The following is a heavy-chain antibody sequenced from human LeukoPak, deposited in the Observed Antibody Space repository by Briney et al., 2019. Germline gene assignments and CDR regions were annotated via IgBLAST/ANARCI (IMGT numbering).Heavy chain of an antibody. CDR1: GGSFSGYY. CDR3: ARAPPLAYCGGDCYFGA. J-gene: IGHJ5*02. CDR2: INHSGST. D-gene: IGHD2-21*02. V-gene: IGHV4-34*01. Sequence: SETLSLTCAVYGGSFSGYYWSWIRQPPGKGLEWIGEINHSGSTNYNPSLKSRVTISVDTSKNQFSLKLSSVTAADTAVYYCARAPPLAYCGGDCYFGAWGQGTLSPSPQ.